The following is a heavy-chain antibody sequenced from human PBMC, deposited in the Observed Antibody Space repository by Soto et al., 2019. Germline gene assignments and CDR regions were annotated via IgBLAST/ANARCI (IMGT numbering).Heavy chain of an antibody. Sequence: ASVKVSCKASGYTFTSYYMHWVRQAPGQGLEWMGIINPSGGSTSYAQKFQGRVTMTRDTSTSTVYMELSSLRPEDTAVYYCARDWFITSPYYDFWSGSEGAFYYHGMDVWGQGPTVTVSS. CDR1: GYTFTSYY. D-gene: IGHD3-3*01. V-gene: IGHV1-46*01. J-gene: IGHJ6*02. CDR2: INPSGGST. CDR3: ARDWFITSPYYDFWSGSEGAFYYHGMDV.